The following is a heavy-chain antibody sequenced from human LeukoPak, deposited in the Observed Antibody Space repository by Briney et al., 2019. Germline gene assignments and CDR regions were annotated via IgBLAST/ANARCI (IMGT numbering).Heavy chain of an antibody. CDR1: GYTFTSYY. CDR2: INPSGGST. J-gene: IGHJ4*02. V-gene: IGHV1-46*01. D-gene: IGHD3-22*01. Sequence: GASVKVSCKASGYTFTSYYMHWVRQAPGQGLEWMGIINPSGGSTSYAQKFQGRVTMTRDTSISTAYMELSRLRSDDTAVYYCARGGLYYYDSSGYSDYWGQGTLVTVSS. CDR3: ARGGLYYYDSSGYSDY.